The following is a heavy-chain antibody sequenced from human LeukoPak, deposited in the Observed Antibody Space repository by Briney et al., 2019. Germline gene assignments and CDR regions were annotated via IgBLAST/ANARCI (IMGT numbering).Heavy chain of an antibody. V-gene: IGHV3-7*01. D-gene: IGHD4-17*01. Sequence: GGSLRLSCAASGFTFSSYWMSWVRQAPGKGLEWVANIKQDGSEKYYVDSVKGRFTISRGNAKNSLYLQMNSLRAEDTAVYYCARDRMTTVTNDAFDIWGQGTMVTVSS. J-gene: IGHJ3*02. CDR2: IKQDGSEK. CDR3: ARDRMTTVTNDAFDI. CDR1: GFTFSSYW.